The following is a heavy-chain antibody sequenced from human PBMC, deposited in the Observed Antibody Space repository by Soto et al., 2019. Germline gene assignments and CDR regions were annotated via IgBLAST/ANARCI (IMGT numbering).Heavy chain of an antibody. CDR3: ASWLQREHAYDI. CDR2: INAGNGNT. V-gene: IGHV1-3*01. D-gene: IGHD1-1*01. J-gene: IGHJ3*02. Sequence: ASVKVSCKASGYTFTSYAMHWVRQAPGQRLEWMGWINAGNGNTKYPQKFQGRVTITRDTSASTAYMELSSLRSEDTAVYYCASWLQREHAYDIWGLGTMVTVSS. CDR1: GYTFTSYA.